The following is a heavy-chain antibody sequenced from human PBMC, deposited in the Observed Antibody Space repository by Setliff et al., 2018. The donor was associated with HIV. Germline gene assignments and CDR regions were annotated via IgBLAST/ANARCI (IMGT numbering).Heavy chain of an antibody. CDR3: AKDPRAAVATICDY. CDR1: GFTFSRYG. D-gene: IGHD5-12*01. J-gene: IGHJ4*02. CDR2: ISESGSSK. Sequence: GGSLRLSCAASGFTFSRYGMHWVRQAPGKGLEWVSSISESGSSKFYADSVKGRFTISRDNSKNTLYLQMNSLRAEDTAVYYCAKDPRAAVATICDYWGQGTLVTVSS. V-gene: IGHV3-23*01.